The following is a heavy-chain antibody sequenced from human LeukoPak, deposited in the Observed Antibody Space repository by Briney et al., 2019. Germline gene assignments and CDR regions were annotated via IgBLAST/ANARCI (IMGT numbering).Heavy chain of an antibody. D-gene: IGHD6-19*01. CDR3: AQRYSSGWLKSSPYGMDV. J-gene: IGHJ6*02. V-gene: IGHV4-59*12. Sequence: PSETLSLTCTVSGGSISSYSCTWIRQPPGRALEWIGYICHSGGTNYNPSLKSRVTISVDKSKNQFSLKLSSVTAADTAVYYCAQRYSSGWLKSSPYGMDVGGQGTTVTVSS. CDR1: GGSISSYS. CDR2: ICHSGGT.